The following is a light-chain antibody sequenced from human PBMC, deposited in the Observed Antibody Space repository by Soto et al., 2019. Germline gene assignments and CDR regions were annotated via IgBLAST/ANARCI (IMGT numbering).Light chain of an antibody. V-gene: IGLV2-14*01. Sequence: HSVLTQPASVSGSPGESITISCTGTSSDVGGYNYDSWFQQHPGKAPKLKIYEVSNRPSGVSNRFSGSKSGNTASLTISELQAEDEADYYCTSFTTISTWVFGGGTKVTVL. CDR2: EVS. CDR3: TSFTTISTWV. J-gene: IGLJ3*02. CDR1: SSDVGGYNY.